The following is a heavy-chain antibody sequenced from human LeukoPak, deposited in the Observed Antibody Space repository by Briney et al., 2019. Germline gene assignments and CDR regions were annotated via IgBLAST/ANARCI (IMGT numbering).Heavy chain of an antibody. CDR1: GGSIRSYY. Sequence: SETLSLTCTVSGGSIRSYYWSWIWQPPGKGLEWIGYISHSGITNYNPSLKSRLTISVDTSKNQFSLKLTSVTAADTAVYYCASYRDGYNFDYWGQGTLVTVSS. D-gene: IGHD5-24*01. CDR3: ASYRDGYNFDY. J-gene: IGHJ4*02. CDR2: ISHSGIT. V-gene: IGHV4-59*01.